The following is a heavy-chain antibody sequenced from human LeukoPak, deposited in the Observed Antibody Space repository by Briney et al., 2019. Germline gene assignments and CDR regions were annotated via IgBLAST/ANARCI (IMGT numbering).Heavy chain of an antibody. CDR1: GGSITSSNYY. CDR2: IYYSGST. D-gene: IGHD3-3*01. J-gene: IGHJ6*02. CDR3: ARHYDFWSNYHYYYYGMDV. Sequence: SETLSLTCTVSGGSITSSNYYWGWIRHPPGKGLEWIGSIYYSGSTYYNPSLKSRVAMSVDTSKNQFSLKLSSVTAVDTAVYFCARHYDFWSNYHYYYYGMDVWGQGTTVTVSS. V-gene: IGHV4-39*01.